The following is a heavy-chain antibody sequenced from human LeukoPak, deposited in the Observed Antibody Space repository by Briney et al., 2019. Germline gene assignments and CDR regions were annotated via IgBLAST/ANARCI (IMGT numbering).Heavy chain of an antibody. Sequence: PGGSLRLSCVASGFTFSDYYMSWIRQAPGEGLEWVSYIRSSGTTIHYADSVKGRFTISRDNAKNSLYLQMNSLRAEDTAVYYCARDRGAVTDVFDYWGQGTLVTVSS. CDR3: ARDRGAVTDVFDY. CDR2: IRSSGTTI. V-gene: IGHV3-11*04. J-gene: IGHJ4*02. CDR1: GFTFSDYY. D-gene: IGHD6-19*01.